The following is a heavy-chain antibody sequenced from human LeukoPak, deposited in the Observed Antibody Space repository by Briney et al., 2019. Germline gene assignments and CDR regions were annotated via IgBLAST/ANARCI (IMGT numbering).Heavy chain of an antibody. J-gene: IGHJ4*02. CDR3: ARGFIYSYDLSRYDY. V-gene: IGHV1-18*01. CDR1: GYTFISYG. D-gene: IGHD5-18*01. Sequence: ASVKVSCKASGYTFISYGITWVRQAPGQGLEWMGWMSAYNGNTNYVQKLQGRVTMTRNTSISTAYMELSSLRSEDTAVYYCARGFIYSYDLSRYDYWGQGTLVTVSS. CDR2: MSAYNGNT.